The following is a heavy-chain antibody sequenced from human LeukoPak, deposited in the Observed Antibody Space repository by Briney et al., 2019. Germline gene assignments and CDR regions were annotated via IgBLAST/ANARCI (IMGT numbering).Heavy chain of an antibody. CDR1: GFTFSNYA. CDR3: AKTRDYYDSSGYDY. Sequence: GGSLRLSCAVSGFTFSNYAMSWVRQAPGKGLEWVSAIGTTGSGTYYADSVKGRFTISRDNSKNTLYLQMNSLRAEDTAVYYCAKTRDYYDSSGYDYWGQGTLVTVSS. D-gene: IGHD3-22*01. V-gene: IGHV3-23*01. CDR2: IGTTGSGT. J-gene: IGHJ4*02.